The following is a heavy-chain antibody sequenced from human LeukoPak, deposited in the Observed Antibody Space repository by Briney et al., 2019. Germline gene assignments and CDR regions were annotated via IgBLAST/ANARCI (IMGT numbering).Heavy chain of an antibody. V-gene: IGHV3-13*05. D-gene: IGHD2-2*01. CDR2: IGTAGDP. CDR1: GFTFSSYD. Sequence: GGSLRLSCAASGFTFSSYDMHWVRQATGKGLEWVSAIGTAGDPYYPGSVKGRFTISRDNAKNSLYLQMNSLRAEDTAVYYCARVGYCSSSTCRNYFDYWGQGTLVTVSS. J-gene: IGHJ4*02. CDR3: ARVGYCSSSTCRNYFDY.